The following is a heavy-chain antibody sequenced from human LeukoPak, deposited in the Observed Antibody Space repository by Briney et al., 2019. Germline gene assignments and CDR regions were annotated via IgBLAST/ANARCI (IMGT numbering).Heavy chain of an antibody. Sequence: GRSLRLSCAASGFTFSSYAMHWVRQAPGKGLEWVAVISYDGSNKYYAHSVKGRFTISRDNSKNTLYLQMNSLRAEDTAVYYCATWIQPWSTTTDAFDIWGQGTMVTVSS. D-gene: IGHD5-18*01. V-gene: IGHV3-30*04. CDR3: ATWIQPWSTTTDAFDI. CDR2: ISYDGSNK. CDR1: GFTFSSYA. J-gene: IGHJ3*02.